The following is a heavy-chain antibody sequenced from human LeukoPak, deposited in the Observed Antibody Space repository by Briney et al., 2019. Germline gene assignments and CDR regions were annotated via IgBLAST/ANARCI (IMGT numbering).Heavy chain of an antibody. V-gene: IGHV4-31*02. Sequence: SWVRQRPGKGLEWIGYIYYSGSTYYNPSLKSRVTISVDTSKNQFSLKLSSVTAADTAVYYCARDYSNPSGFDPWGQGTLVTVSS. D-gene: IGHD4-11*01. CDR2: IYYSGST. CDR3: ARDYSNPSGFDP. J-gene: IGHJ5*02.